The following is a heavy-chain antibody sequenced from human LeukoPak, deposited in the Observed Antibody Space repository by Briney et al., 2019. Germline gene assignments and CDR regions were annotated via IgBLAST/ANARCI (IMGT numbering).Heavy chain of an antibody. CDR1: GFSFSTYT. Sequence: PGGSLRLSCAASGFSFSTYTMNWVRQAPGKELEWVSAINGRGDSTFYADSVKGQFTISRDNSKSTVYLQMNSLRADDTAVYYCAKERQTGDYFTSDFWGQGTLVTVSS. CDR2: INGRGDST. V-gene: IGHV3-23*01. J-gene: IGHJ4*02. D-gene: IGHD4-17*01. CDR3: AKERQTGDYFTSDF.